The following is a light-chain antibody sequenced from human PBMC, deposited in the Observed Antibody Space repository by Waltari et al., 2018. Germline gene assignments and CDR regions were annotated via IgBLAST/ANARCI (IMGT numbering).Light chain of an antibody. CDR2: WAL. CDR3: QQYYSIPLT. J-gene: IGKJ4*01. CDR1: QSVLYSSNNKNY. V-gene: IGKV4-1*01. Sequence: DIVMTQSADSLAVSLGERATINCKSSQSVLYSSNNKNYLAWYQQKPGPPPKLLIYWALTRESGVPDRFTGSGSGTDFTLTISSLQAEDVAVYYCQQYYSIPLTFGGGTTVEIK.